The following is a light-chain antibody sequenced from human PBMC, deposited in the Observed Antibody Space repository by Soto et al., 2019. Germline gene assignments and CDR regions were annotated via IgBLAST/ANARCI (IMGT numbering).Light chain of an antibody. CDR1: QSISNN. CDR2: GAS. V-gene: IGKV3-15*01. Sequence: EIVITQSPASLSVSPGERATLSCRAGQSISNNLAWYQQKPGQAPRLLIYGASTRATGIPARFTGSGSGTEFTLTISSLQSEDFAVYYCQQYSNWPRTFGHGTKVDIK. CDR3: QQYSNWPRT. J-gene: IGKJ1*01.